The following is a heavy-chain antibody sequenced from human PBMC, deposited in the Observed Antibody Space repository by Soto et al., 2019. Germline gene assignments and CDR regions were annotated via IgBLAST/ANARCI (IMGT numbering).Heavy chain of an antibody. CDR3: ARAFRGGDYSWNYYYYGMDI. CDR2: IWCDGINE. CDR1: GFTFNSYG. V-gene: IGHV3-33*01. Sequence: QVQLVESGGGVVQPGRSLRLSCAASGFTFNSYGMHWVRQAPGKGLEWVAVIWCDGINENYADSVKGRFTISIDNSKYTLYLQMNSLRGDDTAVYYCARAFRGGDYSWNYYYYGMDIWGQGTTVTVSS. D-gene: IGHD2-15*01. J-gene: IGHJ6*02.